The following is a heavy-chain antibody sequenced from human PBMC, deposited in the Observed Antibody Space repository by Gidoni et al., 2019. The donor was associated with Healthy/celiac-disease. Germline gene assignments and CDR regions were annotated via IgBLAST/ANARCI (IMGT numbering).Heavy chain of an antibody. J-gene: IGHJ2*01. CDR3: ARRGVVTATTLYWYFDL. Sequence: QVQLVQSGAEVKKPGSSAKVSCKASGGTFSSYAISWVRQAPGQGLEWRGGIIPIFGTAHYAQKFQGRVTITAAESTSTAYMELGSLGSEDTAVYYCARRGVVTATTLYWYFDLWGRGTLVTVSS. CDR2: IIPIFGTA. D-gene: IGHD2-21*02. CDR1: GGTFSSYA. V-gene: IGHV1-69*01.